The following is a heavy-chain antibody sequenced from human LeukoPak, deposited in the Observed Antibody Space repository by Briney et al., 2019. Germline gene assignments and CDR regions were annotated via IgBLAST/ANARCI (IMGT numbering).Heavy chain of an antibody. CDR1: GVSLSSFY. D-gene: IGHD3-16*01. V-gene: IGHV4-59*01. J-gene: IGHJ4*02. CDR2: IYYSGST. CDR3: ARDPSYGMFDY. Sequence: PSETLSLTCTVSGVSLSSFYWSWIRQPPGKGLEWIGYIYYSGSTNYNPSLKSRVTISVDTSKNQFSLKLSSVTAADTAVYYCARDPSYGMFDYWGQGTLVTVSS.